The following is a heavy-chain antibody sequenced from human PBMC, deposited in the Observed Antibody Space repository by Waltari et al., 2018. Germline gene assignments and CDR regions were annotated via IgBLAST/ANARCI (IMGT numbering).Heavy chain of an antibody. CDR1: GVSITSISHY. Sequence: QLQLPVSGPRLVRPSETLSPICRVSGVSITSISHYLAWIRQSPGQGLEWIGTVSYSGTTYISPSLKSRVSVSRDTSKNQVSLILGSVTAADMAVYYCATYIGASVGTAAFDVWGQGTMVTVSS. CDR3: ATYIGASVGTAAFDV. CDR2: VSYSGTT. D-gene: IGHD5-12*01. V-gene: IGHV4-39*01. J-gene: IGHJ3*01.